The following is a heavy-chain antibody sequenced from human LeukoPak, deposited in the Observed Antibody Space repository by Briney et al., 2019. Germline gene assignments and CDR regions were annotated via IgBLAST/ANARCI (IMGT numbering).Heavy chain of an antibody. V-gene: IGHV3-7*01. CDR1: GFTFSSYW. J-gene: IGHJ4*02. CDR3: ASLIGYCTNGVCPPDY. D-gene: IGHD2-8*01. Sequence: GGSLRLSCAASGFTFSSYWMSWVRQAPGKGLEWVANIKQDGSEKYYVDSVKGRFTISRDNSKNTLYLQMNSLRAEDTAVYYCASLIGYCTNGVCPPDYWGQGTLVTVSS. CDR2: IKQDGSEK.